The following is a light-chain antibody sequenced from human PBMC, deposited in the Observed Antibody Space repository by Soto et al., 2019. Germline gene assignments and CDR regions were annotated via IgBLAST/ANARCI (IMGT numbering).Light chain of an antibody. Sequence: SSELTQPPSVSVAPGKTARITCVGNNIGSKSVHWYQQKPGQAPVLVIYYDSDRPSGIPERFSGSNSANTATLTISRVEDGDEADDYCQVWDSSSDRDVVFGGGTKLTVL. J-gene: IGLJ2*01. CDR3: QVWDSSSDRDVV. CDR1: NIGSKS. V-gene: IGLV3-21*04. CDR2: YDS.